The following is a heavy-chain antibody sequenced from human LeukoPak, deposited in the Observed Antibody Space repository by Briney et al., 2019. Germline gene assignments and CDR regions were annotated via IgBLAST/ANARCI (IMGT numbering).Heavy chain of an antibody. Sequence: GGSLRLSCAASGFTFSSYAMHWVRQAPGKGLEWVAVISYDGSNKYYADSVKGRFTISRDNSKNTLYLQMNSLRAEDMAVYYCARSRAMVYYWGQGTLVTVSS. CDR3: ARSRAMVYY. V-gene: IGHV3-30-3*01. CDR1: GFTFSSYA. D-gene: IGHD5-18*01. J-gene: IGHJ4*02. CDR2: ISYDGSNK.